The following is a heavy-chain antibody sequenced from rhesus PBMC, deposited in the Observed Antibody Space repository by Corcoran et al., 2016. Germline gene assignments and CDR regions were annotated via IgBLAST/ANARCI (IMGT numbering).Heavy chain of an antibody. V-gene: IGHV4-127*01. D-gene: IGHD6-31*01. Sequence: QVQMQESVPGLVKPSETLSLTCGVSGYSISYGYGWSWIRQPPGEGREWVGSIGCRRARPNYNPPLKSRVNISKDTTKNHYSLNLTSVTAADTAVYYCARVTGYTRGWDGAYGLDSWGQGVVVIVSS. CDR1: GYSISYGYG. J-gene: IGHJ6*01. CDR3: ARVTGYTRGWDGAYGLDS. CDR2: IGCRRARP.